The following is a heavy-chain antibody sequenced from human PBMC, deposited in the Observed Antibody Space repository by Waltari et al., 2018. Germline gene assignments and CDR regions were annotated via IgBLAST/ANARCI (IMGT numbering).Heavy chain of an antibody. J-gene: IGHJ3*02. CDR2: IYTSGST. D-gene: IGHD3-10*01. CDR3: AREPGPYYYGSGVPSDAFDI. V-gene: IGHV4-61*02. Sequence: QVQLQESGPGLVKPSQTLSLPCTVPGGSISSASYHWSWIRPPAGKGLEWIGRIYTSGSTNYNPSLKSRVTISVDTSKNQFSLKLSSVTAADTAVYYCAREPGPYYYGSGVPSDAFDIWGQGTMVTVSS. CDR1: GGSISSASYH.